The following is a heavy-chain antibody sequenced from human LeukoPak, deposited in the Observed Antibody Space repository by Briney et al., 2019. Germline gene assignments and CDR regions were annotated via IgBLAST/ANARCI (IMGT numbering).Heavy chain of an antibody. V-gene: IGHV1-46*01. CDR1: GYTFTSYY. D-gene: IGHD1-26*01. J-gene: IGHJ4*02. CDR2: INPSGGST. Sequence: GASVKVSCKASGYTFTSYYMHWVRQAPGQGLEWMGIINPSGGSTSYAQKFQGRVTITADESTSTAYMELSSLRSEDTAVYYCARDFELSGSYDHWGQGTLVTVSS. CDR3: ARDFELSGSYDH.